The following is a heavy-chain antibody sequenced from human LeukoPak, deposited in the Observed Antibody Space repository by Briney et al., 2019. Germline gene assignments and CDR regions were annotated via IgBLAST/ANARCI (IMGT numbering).Heavy chain of an antibody. J-gene: IGHJ4*02. V-gene: IGHV1-2*06. CDR3: ARVFYDGSGTFDY. D-gene: IGHD3-22*01. CDR1: GYTFTGYY. Sequence: ASVKVSCKASGYTFTGYYMHWVRQAPGQGLEWMGRINPNSGGTNYAQKFQGRVTMTRDTSISTAYMELSRLRSDDTAVYYCARVFYDGSGTFDYWGQGTLVTVSS. CDR2: INPNSGGT.